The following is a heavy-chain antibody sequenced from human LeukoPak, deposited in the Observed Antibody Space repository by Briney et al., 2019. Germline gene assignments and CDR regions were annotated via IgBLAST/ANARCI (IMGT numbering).Heavy chain of an antibody. Sequence: ASAKVSCKASGYTFTSYYMHWVRQAPGQGLEWMGIINPSGGSTSYAQKFQGRVTMTRDTSTGTVYMELSSLRSEDTAVYYCARESTVTTNDYWGQGTLVTVSS. D-gene: IGHD4-17*01. CDR1: GYTFTSYY. CDR3: ARESTVTTNDY. V-gene: IGHV1-46*01. J-gene: IGHJ4*02. CDR2: INPSGGST.